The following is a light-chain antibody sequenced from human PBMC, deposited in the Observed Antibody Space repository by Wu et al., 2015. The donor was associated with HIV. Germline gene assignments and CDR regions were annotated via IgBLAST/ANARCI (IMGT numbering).Light chain of an antibody. Sequence: EIVLTQSPGTLSVSPGERGTLSCRASQSLSSNLAWYQHQPGQAPRLLIYGASTRATGIPARFSGSESGTEFTLTISSMESEDYAVYYCQQYNTWPWTFGQGTKVEIK. CDR3: QQYNTWPWT. J-gene: IGKJ1*01. CDR2: GAS. CDR1: QSLSSN. V-gene: IGKV3-15*01.